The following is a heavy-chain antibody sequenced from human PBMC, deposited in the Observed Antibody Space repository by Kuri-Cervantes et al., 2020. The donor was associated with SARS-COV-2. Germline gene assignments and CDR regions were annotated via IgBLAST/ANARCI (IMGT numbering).Heavy chain of an antibody. J-gene: IGHJ2*01. CDR2: IWYDGSNK. Sequence: GGSLRLSCAGSGITFSSYWMNWVRQAPGKGLEWVAVIWYDGSNKYYADSVKGRFTISRDNSKNTLYLQMNSLRAEDTAVYYCARGFRAGPGEYFDLWGRGTLVTVSS. CDR1: GITFSSYW. D-gene: IGHD3-10*01. V-gene: IGHV3-33*08. CDR3: ARGFRAGPGEYFDL.